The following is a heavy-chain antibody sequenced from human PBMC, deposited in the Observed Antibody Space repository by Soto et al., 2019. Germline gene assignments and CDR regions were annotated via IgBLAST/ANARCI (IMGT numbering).Heavy chain of an antibody. CDR2: FYYDGRT. J-gene: IGHJ4*02. CDR3: ARRSYIVVCPT. V-gene: IGHV4-39*02. CDR1: RAYFSHANYY. Sequence: PSETLPLTCIVSRAYFSHANYYWVWIRQPPGEGLDWMGSFYYDGRTYYNASLHSRVTISVDTAKNNFYLMLTSVTAAATPVHYGARRSYIVVCPTWGQGTLVTVSS. D-gene: IGHD5-12*01.